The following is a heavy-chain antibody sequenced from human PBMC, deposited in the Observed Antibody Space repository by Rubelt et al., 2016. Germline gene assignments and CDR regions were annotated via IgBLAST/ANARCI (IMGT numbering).Heavy chain of an antibody. CDR2: IDSGDIR. Sequence: EVQMVESGGGLVQPGGSLRLSCSASGFTFTNYGFHWVRQAPGKGLEWVSFIDSGDIRDYADSVKGRFTISRDNSKNTLYLQMNGLGVEDTAVYYCTSFYGGFDPWGQGALVTVSS. CDR1: GFTFTNYG. CDR3: TSFYGGFDP. J-gene: IGHJ5*02. D-gene: IGHD3-10*01. V-gene: IGHV3-66*01.